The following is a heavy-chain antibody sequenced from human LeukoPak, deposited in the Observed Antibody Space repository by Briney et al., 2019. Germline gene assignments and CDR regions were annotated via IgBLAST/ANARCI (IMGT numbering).Heavy chain of an antibody. D-gene: IGHD3-22*01. CDR3: AKNADSGGYYYVNY. J-gene: IGHJ4*02. Sequence: GGSLRLSCAASGFTFSSYAMSWVRQAPGKGLEWASAISGSGGSTDYADSVKGRFTISRDNSKNTLYVQMSSLRAEDTAVYYCAKNADSGGYYYVNYWGQGTLVTVSS. CDR2: ISGSGGST. CDR1: GFTFSSYA. V-gene: IGHV3-23*01.